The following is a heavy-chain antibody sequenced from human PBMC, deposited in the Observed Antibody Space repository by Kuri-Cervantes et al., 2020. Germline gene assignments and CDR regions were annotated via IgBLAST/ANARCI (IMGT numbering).Heavy chain of an antibody. CDR1: GGSFSGYY. Sequence: GSLRLSCAVYGGSFSGYYWSWIRQPPGKGLEWIGEINHSGSTNYNPSLKSRVTISVDTSKNQFSLKLSSVTAADTAVYYCARHPRSPNMDVWGKGTTVTVSS. J-gene: IGHJ6*03. CDR3: ARHPRSPNMDV. CDR2: INHSGST. V-gene: IGHV4-34*01.